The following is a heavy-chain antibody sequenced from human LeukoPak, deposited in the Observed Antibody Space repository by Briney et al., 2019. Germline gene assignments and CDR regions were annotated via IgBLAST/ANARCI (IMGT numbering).Heavy chain of an antibody. CDR3: AKDWGARGCCGDYFDY. CDR2: IRDDGSNK. V-gene: IGHV3-30*02. Sequence: GGSLRLSCAVSGFMFSEYGMHWVRQAPGKGLEWVAFIRDDGSNKLFAESAKGRFTIYRDNSKNTVSLQMNSLRSEDTAVYYCAKDWGARGCCGDYFDYWGQGSLVTVSS. J-gene: IGHJ4*02. CDR1: GFMFSEYG. D-gene: IGHD6-19*01.